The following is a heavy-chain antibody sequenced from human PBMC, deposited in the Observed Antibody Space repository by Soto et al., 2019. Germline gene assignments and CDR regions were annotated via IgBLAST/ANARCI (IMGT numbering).Heavy chain of an antibody. CDR2: IIPILGIA. J-gene: IGHJ4*02. Sequence: SSKLSCKASRGTFSSYTITWARQAPGQGLEWMGRIIPILGIANYAQKFQGRVTITADKSTSTAYMELSSLRSEDTAVYYCARGLGTVVNYWGQGALVTVSA. CDR3: ARGLGTVVNY. CDR1: RGTFSSYT. V-gene: IGHV1-69*02. D-gene: IGHD3-22*01.